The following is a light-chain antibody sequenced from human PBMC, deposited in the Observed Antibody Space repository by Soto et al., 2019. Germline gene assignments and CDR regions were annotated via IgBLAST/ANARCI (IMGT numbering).Light chain of an antibody. CDR1: QSVRSN. V-gene: IGKV3-15*01. J-gene: IGKJ2*01. CDR2: GVS. Sequence: EIVFTQSPGTLSLSPGERATLSCRASQSVRSNLAWYQQTPGQAPSLLIYGVSTRDTGVPVRFSGSGAGTEFTLTVNSLQSEDFAVYYCQQYNNWTHTFGQGTKVDIK. CDR3: QQYNNWTHT.